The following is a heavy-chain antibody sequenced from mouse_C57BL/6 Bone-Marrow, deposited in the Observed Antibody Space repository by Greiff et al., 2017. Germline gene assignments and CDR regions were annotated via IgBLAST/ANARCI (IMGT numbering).Heavy chain of an antibody. J-gene: IGHJ3*01. CDR2: IHPNSGST. CDR3: ARYYGSSYEFAY. V-gene: IGHV1-64*01. Sequence: QVQLQQPGAELVKPGASVKLSCKASGYTFTSYWMHWVKQRPGQGLEWIGMIHPNSGSTNYNEKFKSKATLTVDKSSSTAYMQLSSLTSEDSAVYDCARYYGSSYEFAYWDQGPRVTVTA. CDR1: GYTFTSYW. D-gene: IGHD1-1*01.